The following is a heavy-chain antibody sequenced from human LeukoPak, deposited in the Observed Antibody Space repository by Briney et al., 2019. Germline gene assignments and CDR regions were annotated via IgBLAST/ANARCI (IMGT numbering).Heavy chain of an antibody. CDR1: GFTFSSYE. J-gene: IGHJ4*02. Sequence: TGGSLRLSCAASGFTFSSYEMNWVRQAPGKGLEWVSYISSSGGTIYYADSVKGRFTISRDNAKNSPYLQMNSLRAEDTAVYYCARAKMTTAGGVFDYWGQGTLVTVSS. CDR2: ISSSGGTI. CDR3: ARAKMTTAGGVFDY. V-gene: IGHV3-48*03. D-gene: IGHD6-13*01.